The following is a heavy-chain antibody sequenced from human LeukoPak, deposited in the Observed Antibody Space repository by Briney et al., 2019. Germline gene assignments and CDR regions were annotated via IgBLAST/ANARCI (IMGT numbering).Heavy chain of an antibody. CDR2: IYYSGT. V-gene: IGHV4-59*01. CDR3: ARGDTGYSSSSY. CDR1: GGSISSYY. D-gene: IGHD6-13*01. J-gene: IGHJ4*02. Sequence: SETLSLTCTVSGGSISSYYWSWIRQPPGKGLEWIGYIYYSGTNYNPSLDSRVTISLDTSKNQFSLKVNSVTAADTAVYYCARGDTGYSSSSYWGQGTLVTVSS.